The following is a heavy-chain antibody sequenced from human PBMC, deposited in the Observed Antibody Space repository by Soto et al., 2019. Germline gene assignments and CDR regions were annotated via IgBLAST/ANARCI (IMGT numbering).Heavy chain of an antibody. CDR1: GCTVTGVE. Sequence: SVKVAWRASGCTVTGVEVNWVRQASGQGLEWMGWMNPMSGNTGYAQKFQGRVTMTRDTSISTAYMELSSLRSEDTAVYYCARGQRWGVAVAGGEDYCGQRTLVTVSS. CDR3: ARGQRWGVAVAGGEDY. J-gene: IGHJ4*02. D-gene: IGHD6-19*01. CDR2: MNPMSGNT. V-gene: IGHV1-8*01.